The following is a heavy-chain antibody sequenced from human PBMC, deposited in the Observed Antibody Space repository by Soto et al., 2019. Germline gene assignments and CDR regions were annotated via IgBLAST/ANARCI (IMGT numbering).Heavy chain of an antibody. Sequence: GGSLRLSCAASGFTFSSYWMSWVRQAPGKGLEWVANIKQDGSEKYYVDSVKGRFTISRDNAKNSLYLQMNSLRAEDTAVYYCARGPIFYDILTGYYNAAHQYYFDYWGQGTLVTVSS. V-gene: IGHV3-7*01. CDR3: ARGPIFYDILTGYYNAAHQYYFDY. CDR2: IKQDGSEK. J-gene: IGHJ4*02. CDR1: GFTFSSYW. D-gene: IGHD3-9*01.